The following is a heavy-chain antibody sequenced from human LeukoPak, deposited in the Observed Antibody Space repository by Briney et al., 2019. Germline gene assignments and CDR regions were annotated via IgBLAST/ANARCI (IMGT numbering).Heavy chain of an antibody. CDR1: GYIFTSYG. V-gene: IGHV1-18*01. CDR2: ISAYNGNT. J-gene: IGHJ4*02. Sequence: GASVTVSCKASGYIFTSYGISWVRQAPGQGLEWMGWISAYNGNTNYAQKLQGRVTMTTDTSTSTAYMELRSLRSDDTAVYYCARGGNYDFWSGYSVPPDYWGQGTLVTVSS. CDR3: ARGGNYDFWSGYSVPPDY. D-gene: IGHD3-3*01.